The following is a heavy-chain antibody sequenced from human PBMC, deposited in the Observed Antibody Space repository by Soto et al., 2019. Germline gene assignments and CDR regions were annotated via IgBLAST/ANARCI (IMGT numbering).Heavy chain of an antibody. CDR3: ARDIVARYYCCDMDV. Sequence: ALVKVSCKASGYTFTSYGISWVRQAPGQGLEWMGWISAYNGDTNSAQKVQGRVTMTTDTSTSTVLMEERSLRSDDTAVYYCARDIVARYYCCDMDVWGQGTPVTVSS. J-gene: IGHJ6*02. V-gene: IGHV1-18*01. D-gene: IGHD5-12*01. CDR1: GYTFTSYG. CDR2: ISAYNGDT.